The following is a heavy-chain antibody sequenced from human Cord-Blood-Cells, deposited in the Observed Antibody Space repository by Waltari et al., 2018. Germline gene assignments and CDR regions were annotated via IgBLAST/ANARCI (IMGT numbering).Heavy chain of an antibody. V-gene: IGHV1-69*01. Sequence: QVQLVQSGAEVKKPGSSVQVSCKASGGTFSSYAISWVRQAPGQGLEWMGGIIPIFGTANYAQKFQGRVTITADESTSTAYMELSSLRSEDTAVYYCARDRNDSSGYYYDAFDIWGQGTMVTVSS. CDR1: GGTFSSYA. CDR3: ARDRNDSSGYYYDAFDI. D-gene: IGHD3-22*01. J-gene: IGHJ3*02. CDR2: IIPIFGTA.